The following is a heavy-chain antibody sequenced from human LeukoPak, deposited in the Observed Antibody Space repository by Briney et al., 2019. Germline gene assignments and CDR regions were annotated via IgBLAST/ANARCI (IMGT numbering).Heavy chain of an antibody. V-gene: IGHV4-34*01. J-gene: IGHJ4*02. CDR2: INHSGST. D-gene: IGHD3-22*01. CDR1: GFTFSSYA. Sequence: GSLRLSCAASGFTFSSYAMSWIRQPPGKGLEWIGEINHSGSTNYNPSLKSRVTISVDTSKNQFSLKLSSVTAADTAVYYCARGSPRLYYDSSGYYYRFDYWGQGTLVTVSS. CDR3: ARGSPRLYYDSSGYYYRFDY.